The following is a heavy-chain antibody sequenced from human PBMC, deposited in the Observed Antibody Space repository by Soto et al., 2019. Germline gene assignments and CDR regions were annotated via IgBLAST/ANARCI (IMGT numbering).Heavy chain of an antibody. Sequence: QGQLVQSGAEVRKPGASVKVSCKASGYTFSSFGIAWVRQGPGQGLEWLGWVTGYNGNTKYAQKFQDRVEMTPDTSTNTAYLELRRLTSDDTAVYFCARAPPFDFWGKGTLATVS. CDR3: ARAPPFDF. V-gene: IGHV1-18*01. J-gene: IGHJ4*02. CDR2: VTGYNGNT. CDR1: GYTFSSFG.